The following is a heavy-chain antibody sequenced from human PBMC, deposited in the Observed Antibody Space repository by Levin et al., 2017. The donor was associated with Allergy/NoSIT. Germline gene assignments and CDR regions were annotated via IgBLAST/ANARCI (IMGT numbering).Heavy chain of an antibody. CDR2: IIPIFGTA. J-gene: IGHJ5*02. CDR1: GGAFSSYA. V-gene: IGHV1-69*13. CDR3: ARLGYCSSTSCYPPDP. D-gene: IGHD2-2*01. Sequence: SVKVSCKASGGAFSSYAISWVRQAPGQGLEWMGGIIPIFGTANYAQKFQGRVTITADESTSTAYMELSSLRSEDTAVYYCARLGYCSSTSCYPPDPWGQGTLVTVSS.